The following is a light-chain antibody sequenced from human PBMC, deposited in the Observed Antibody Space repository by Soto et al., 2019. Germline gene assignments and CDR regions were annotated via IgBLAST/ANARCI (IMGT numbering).Light chain of an antibody. CDR3: QERSTWRRT. CDR2: DTS. CDR1: QSVSTY. V-gene: IGKV3-11*01. Sequence: EIVLTQSPATLSVSAGEGATLSCRASQSVSTYLAWYQQKPGQAPRLLIYDTSNSATGIPARFSGSGSGTDFTLTISGLEPEDMAVYFCQERSTWRRTFGQGTKVEI. J-gene: IGKJ1*01.